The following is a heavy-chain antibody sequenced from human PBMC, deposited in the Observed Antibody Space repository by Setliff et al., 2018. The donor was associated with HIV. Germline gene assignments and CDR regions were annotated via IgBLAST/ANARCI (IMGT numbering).Heavy chain of an antibody. CDR2: IYYSGST. D-gene: IGHD3-22*01. CDR3: ARAGSYDSSGYWAPPKYFDY. Sequence: PSETLSLPCTVSGGSISSYYWTWIRQPPGKGLEWIGYIYYSGSTNYNPSLKSRLTISVDTSKNQVSLKLSSVTAADTAVYYCARAGSYDSSGYWAPPKYFDYWGQGTLVTVSS. J-gene: IGHJ4*02. V-gene: IGHV4-59*01. CDR1: GGSISSYY.